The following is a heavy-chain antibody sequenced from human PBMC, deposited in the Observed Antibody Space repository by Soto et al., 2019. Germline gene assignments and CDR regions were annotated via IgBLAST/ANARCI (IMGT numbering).Heavy chain of an antibody. J-gene: IGHJ4*02. CDR3: AKDKGVLNCATTYFDY. D-gene: IGHD1-1*01. V-gene: IGHV3-30*18. CDR2: TSYDGNNE. Sequence: AGGSLRRSCRAAGGTCSNYAMHWVRQAPGKGLEWVALTSYDGNNEYYTDSVKGRFTISRDNSKNTLFLQMNSPRPEDTAVYYCAKDKGVLNCATTYFDYLVQRALVTVSS. CDR1: GGTCSNYA.